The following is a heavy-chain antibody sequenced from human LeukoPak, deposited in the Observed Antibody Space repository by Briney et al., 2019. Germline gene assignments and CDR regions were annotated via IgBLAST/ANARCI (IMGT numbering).Heavy chain of an antibody. CDR1: GGSISSSSYY. CDR2: IYYSGST. D-gene: IGHD6-19*01. CDR3: AREAVANPQYLRDY. V-gene: IGHV4-30-4*08. J-gene: IGHJ4*02. Sequence: PSETLSLTCTVSGGSISSSSYYWGWIRQPPGKGLEWIGYIYYSGSTYYNPSLKSRVTISVDTSKNQFSLKLSSVTAADTAVYYCAREAVANPQYLRDYWGQGTLVTVSS.